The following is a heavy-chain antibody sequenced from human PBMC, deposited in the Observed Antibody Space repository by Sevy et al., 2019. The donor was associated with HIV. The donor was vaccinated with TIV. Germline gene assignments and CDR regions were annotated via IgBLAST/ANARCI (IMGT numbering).Heavy chain of an antibody. CDR1: GFTCSSDW. V-gene: IGHV3-7*03. D-gene: IGHD2-2*01. Sequence: GESLKISCAASGFTCSSDWMSWVRQAPGKGLEWVAHIKRDGTEKYYVDSVKGRFTISRDNAKNSLYLQMNSLRAEDTAVYYCARDCSSSSCLWGMDVWGQGTTVTVSS. CDR3: ARDCSSSSCLWGMDV. J-gene: IGHJ6*02. CDR2: IKRDGTEK.